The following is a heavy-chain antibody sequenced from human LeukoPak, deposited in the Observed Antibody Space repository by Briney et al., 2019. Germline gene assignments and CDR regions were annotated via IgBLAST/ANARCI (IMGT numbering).Heavy chain of an antibody. Sequence: GASVKVSCKASGYTFTSYYMHWVRQAPGQGLEWMGLINPSGGSTSYAQKFQGRVTMTRDTSTSTVYMELSSLRSEDTAVYYCARAQDIVVVPAANWFDPWGQGTLVTVSS. CDR3: ARAQDIVVVPAANWFDP. CDR1: GYTFTSYY. D-gene: IGHD2-2*01. V-gene: IGHV1-46*01. J-gene: IGHJ5*02. CDR2: INPSGGST.